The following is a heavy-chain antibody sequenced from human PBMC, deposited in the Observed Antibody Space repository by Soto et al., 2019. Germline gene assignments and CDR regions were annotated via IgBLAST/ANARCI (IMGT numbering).Heavy chain of an antibody. J-gene: IGHJ4*02. CDR3: ARLEGLATVSYYFDF. CDR1: DDSINSDKYY. D-gene: IGHD3-9*01. Sequence: QLQLQESGPGLVKPSETLSLTCSVSDDSINSDKYYWGWIRQPPGKGLEWIGSIYYRGNAYYNPSLQTRVTISLDKSRGQFSLKLNSVTAADSGVYFCARLEGLATVSYYFDFWGPGALVTVSS. CDR2: IYYRGNA. V-gene: IGHV4-39*01.